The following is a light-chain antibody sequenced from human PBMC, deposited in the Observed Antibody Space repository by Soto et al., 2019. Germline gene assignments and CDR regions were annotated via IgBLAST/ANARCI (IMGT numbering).Light chain of an antibody. CDR1: RSDVGNYDY. J-gene: IGLJ1*01. V-gene: IGLV2-14*01. CDR2: AVS. Sequence: QSALTQPASVSGSPGQSITISCTGARSDVGNYDYVSWYQQHPGKAPKLIMYAVSHRPSGVSSRSSGSKSGNTASLTISGLQAEDEAAYYCSSYTATNTLVVFGTGTKLTVL. CDR3: SSYTATNTLVV.